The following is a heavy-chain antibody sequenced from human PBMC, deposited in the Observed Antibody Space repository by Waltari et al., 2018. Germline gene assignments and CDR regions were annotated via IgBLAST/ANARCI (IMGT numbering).Heavy chain of an antibody. CDR1: GFTVNSHS. D-gene: IGHD6-19*01. J-gene: IGHJ3*01. CDR3: ARHVSGPTRAAFDV. Sequence: EVQLVESGGGLIQPGGSLRLSCVGCGFTVNSHSMSWVRQVPGKGLEWVSNIPLGTNANYAESVRGRFTISRDNSKDTLYLQMNSLRVEDTAVYFCARHVSGPTRAAFDVWGQGTMVTVSP. CDR2: IPLGTNA. V-gene: IGHV3-53*01.